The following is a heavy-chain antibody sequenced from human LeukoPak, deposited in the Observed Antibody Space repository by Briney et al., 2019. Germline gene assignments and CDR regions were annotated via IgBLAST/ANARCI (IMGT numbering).Heavy chain of an antibody. CDR3: ARDYYGSGSS. V-gene: IGHV1-69*05. CDR1: GGTFSSYA. Sequence: GASVKVSCKASGGTFSSYAISWVRQAPGQGLEWMGGIIPIFGTANYAQKFQGRVTMTRDTSISTAYMELSRLRSDDTAVYYCARDYYGSGSSWGQGTLVTVSS. J-gene: IGHJ4*02. D-gene: IGHD3-10*01. CDR2: IIPIFGTA.